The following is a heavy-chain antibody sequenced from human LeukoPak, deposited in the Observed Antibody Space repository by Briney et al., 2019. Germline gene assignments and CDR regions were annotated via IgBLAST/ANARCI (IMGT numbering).Heavy chain of an antibody. CDR1: GYIFTDSY. J-gene: IGHJ5*02. V-gene: IGHV1-2*02. CDR3: ARVRTHYDTLTGYYTADFDP. D-gene: IGHD3-9*01. Sequence: ASVKVSCKASGYIFTDSYVHWVRQAPGQGLEWMGWISPSSGGTNYAQKFHGRVTMTRDTSISTAYMEMSSLTSDDTAVYYCARVRTHYDTLTGYYTADFDPWGQGTLVTVSS. CDR2: ISPSSGGT.